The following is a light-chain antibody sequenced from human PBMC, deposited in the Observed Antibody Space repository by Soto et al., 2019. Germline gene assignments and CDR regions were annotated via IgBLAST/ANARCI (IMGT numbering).Light chain of an antibody. J-gene: IGKJ2*01. V-gene: IGKV1-39*01. CDR3: QQSSNIPYT. Sequence: DIQMTQSPSSLSASVGDRVTITCRASQTISSYLNWYQQSPGKAPKLLIYAASSLQSGVPSRFSGSGSGTDFTLTISSLQPEDFATYYCQQSSNIPYTFGLGTKLEIK. CDR2: AAS. CDR1: QTISSY.